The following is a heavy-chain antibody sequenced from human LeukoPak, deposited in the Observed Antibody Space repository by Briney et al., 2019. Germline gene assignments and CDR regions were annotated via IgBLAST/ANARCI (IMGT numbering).Heavy chain of an antibody. D-gene: IGHD2-2*01. CDR3: AKVFFVVPAAHFDY. Sequence: PGGSLRLSCAASGFTFSSYAMNWVRQAPGKGLEWVSGISSSGGSTSYADSVRGRFTISRDNSKNVLYLQMNSLRAEDTAFYYCAKVFFVVPAAHFDYWGQGTLVTVSS. V-gene: IGHV3-23*01. J-gene: IGHJ4*02. CDR1: GFTFSSYA. CDR2: ISSSGGST.